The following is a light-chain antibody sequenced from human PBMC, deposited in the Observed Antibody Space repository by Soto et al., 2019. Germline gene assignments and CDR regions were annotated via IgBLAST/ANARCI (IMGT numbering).Light chain of an antibody. J-gene: IGLJ3*02. CDR2: DTT. V-gene: IGLV7-46*01. CDR1: TGAVTSGHY. Sequence: AVVTQEPSLTVSPGGTVTLTCGSSTGAVTSGHYPYWFQQKPGQAPRTLIYDTTNKHSWTPARFSGSLLGGKAALTLAGAQTDDEADYYCLLSYSLTNWVFGGGTKLTVL. CDR3: LLSYSLTNWV.